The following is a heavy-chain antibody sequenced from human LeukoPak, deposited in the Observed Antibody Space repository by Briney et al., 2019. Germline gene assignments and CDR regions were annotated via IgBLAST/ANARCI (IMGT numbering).Heavy chain of an antibody. CDR1: GGTFSSYA. J-gene: IGHJ6*04. CDR3: ARGGVPAALYGMDV. V-gene: IGHV1-69*01. CDR2: IIPIFGTA. Sequence: ASVKVSCKASGGTFSSYAISWVRQAPGQGLEWMGGIIPIFGTANYAQKFQGRVTITADESTSTAYMELSSLGSEDTAVYYCARGGVPAALYGMDVWGKGTTVTVSS. D-gene: IGHD2-2*01.